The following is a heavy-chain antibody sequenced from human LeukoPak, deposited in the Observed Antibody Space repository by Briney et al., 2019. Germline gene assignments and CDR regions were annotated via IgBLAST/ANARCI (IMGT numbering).Heavy chain of an antibody. Sequence: GRSLRLSCAASGFTFSSYGMHWVRQAPGKGLEWVAVISYDGSNKYYADSVKSRFTISRDNSKNTLYLQMNSLRAEDTAVYYCAKDHHFGVNYFDYWGQGTLVTVSS. CDR2: ISYDGSNK. J-gene: IGHJ4*02. V-gene: IGHV3-30*18. CDR3: AKDHHFGVNYFDY. D-gene: IGHD3-10*01. CDR1: GFTFSSYG.